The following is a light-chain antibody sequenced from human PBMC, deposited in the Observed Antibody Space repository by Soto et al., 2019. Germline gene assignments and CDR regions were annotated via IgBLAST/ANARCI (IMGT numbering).Light chain of an antibody. Sequence: ETVFTQSPASVFLSPGDRAPLSRRASQSVRDRYLAWYQQKPGQAPRLLIYAASSRASGIPERFSGSGSGTGFSLTISSLEPEDSAVYYCQQYGSSPITFGQGTRLEIK. CDR3: QQYGSSPIT. CDR1: QSVRDRY. V-gene: IGKV3-20*01. CDR2: AAS. J-gene: IGKJ5*01.